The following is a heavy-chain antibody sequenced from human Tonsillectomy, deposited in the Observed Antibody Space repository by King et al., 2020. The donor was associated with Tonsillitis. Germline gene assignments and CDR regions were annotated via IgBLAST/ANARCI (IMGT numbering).Heavy chain of an antibody. CDR1: GFPFSASA. CDR3: AKGRETSAQIYFDY. D-gene: IGHD6-25*01. CDR2: VSGSGNST. V-gene: IGHV3-23*04. Sequence: VQLVESGGGLVQPGGSLRLSCVASGFPFSASAMSWVRQVPRKGLEWVATVSGSGNSTYYADSVKGRFTISRDNSKNTVNIQLSSRRAEDTAVYFCAKGRETSAQIYFDYWGQGTLVTVSS. J-gene: IGHJ4*02.